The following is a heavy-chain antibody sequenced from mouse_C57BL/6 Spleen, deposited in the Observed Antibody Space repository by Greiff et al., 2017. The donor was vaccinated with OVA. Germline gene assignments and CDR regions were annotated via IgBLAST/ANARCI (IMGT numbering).Heavy chain of an antibody. CDR1: GFTFSDYG. V-gene: IGHV5-17*01. D-gene: IGHD4-1*01. CDR2: ISSGSSTI. J-gene: IGHJ1*03. Sequence: EVMLVESGGGLVKPGGSLKLSCAASGFTFSDYGMHWVRQAPEKGLEWVAYISSGSSTIYYADTVKGRFTISRDNAKNTLCLQMTSLRSEDTAMYYCARRWDENWYFDVWGTGTTVTVSS. CDR3: ARRWDENWYFDV.